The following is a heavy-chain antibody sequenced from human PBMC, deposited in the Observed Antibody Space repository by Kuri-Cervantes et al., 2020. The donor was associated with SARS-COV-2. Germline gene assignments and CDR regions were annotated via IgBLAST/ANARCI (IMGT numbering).Heavy chain of an antibody. J-gene: IGHJ3*02. CDR2: ISGSGGST. V-gene: IGHV3-23*01. CDR3: AKHMTTVTTYAHNVDAFDI. D-gene: IGHD4-17*01. Sequence: GESLKISCAASGFTFSSYAMSWVRQAPGEGLEWVSAISGSGGSTYYADSVKGRFTISRDNSKNTLYLQMNSLRAEDTAVYYCAKHMTTVTTYAHNVDAFDIWSQGTMVTVSS. CDR1: GFTFSSYA.